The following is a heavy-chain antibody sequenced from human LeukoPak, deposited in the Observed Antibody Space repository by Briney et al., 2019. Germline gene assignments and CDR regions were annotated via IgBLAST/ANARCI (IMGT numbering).Heavy chain of an antibody. CDR3: ARTYYDILTGYNPYFDY. CDR1: GFTFDDYG. D-gene: IGHD3-9*01. V-gene: IGHV3-20*04. CDR2: INWSGGST. J-gene: IGHJ4*02. Sequence: GGSLRLSCAASGFTFDDYGMTWVRQAPGKGLEWVSGINWSGGSTSYADSVKGRFTISRDNVKNFLYLQMNSLRAEDTAVYYCARTYYDILTGYNPYFDYWGQGILVTVSS.